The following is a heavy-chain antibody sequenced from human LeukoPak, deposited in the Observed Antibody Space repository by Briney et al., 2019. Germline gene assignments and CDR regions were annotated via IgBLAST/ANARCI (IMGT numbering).Heavy chain of an antibody. J-gene: IGHJ4*02. D-gene: IGHD3-22*01. Sequence: ASVKVSCKASGYTFTGYYMHWVRQTPGQGLEWMGWINPSSGGTNYAQKFQGRVTMTRDTSISTAHMELSRLRSDDTAVYYCARVGSYYYDSSGYYEFDYWGQGTLVTVSS. V-gene: IGHV1-2*02. CDR3: ARVGSYYYDSSGYYEFDY. CDR1: GYTFTGYY. CDR2: INPSSGGT.